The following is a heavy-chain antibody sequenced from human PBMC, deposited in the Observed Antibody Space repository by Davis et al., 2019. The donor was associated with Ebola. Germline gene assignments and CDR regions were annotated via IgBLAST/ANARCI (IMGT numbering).Heavy chain of an antibody. CDR1: GYTFTSYD. J-gene: IGHJ4*02. CDR3: ARDYGATDY. V-gene: IGHV1-8*01. CDR2: MNPNSGNT. D-gene: IGHD4-17*01. Sequence: AASVKVSCKASGYTFTSYDINWVRQATGQGLEWMGWMNPNSGNTGYAQKLQGRVTMTTDTSTSTAYMELRSLRSDDTAVYYCARDYGATDYWGQGTLVTVSS.